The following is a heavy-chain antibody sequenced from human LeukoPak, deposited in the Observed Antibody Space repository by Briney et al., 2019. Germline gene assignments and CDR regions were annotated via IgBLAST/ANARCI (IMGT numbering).Heavy chain of an antibody. CDR2: ISGSGGST. D-gene: IGHD6-13*01. Sequence: PGGSLRLSCAASGFTFSSYSMNWVRQAPGKGLEWVSAISGSGGSTYYADSVKGRFTISRDNSKNTLYLQMNSLRAEDTAVYYCARDQYSTSWYGYFQHWGQGALVTVSS. CDR3: ARDQYSTSWYGYFQH. V-gene: IGHV3-23*01. J-gene: IGHJ1*01. CDR1: GFTFSSYS.